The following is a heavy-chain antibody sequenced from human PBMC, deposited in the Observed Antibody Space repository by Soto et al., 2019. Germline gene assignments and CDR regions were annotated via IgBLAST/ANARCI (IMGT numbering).Heavy chain of an antibody. CDR1: GFTFSSYG. Sequence: GGSLRLSCAASGFTFSSYGMHWVRQAPGKGLEWVAVISYDGSNKYYADSVKGRFTISRDNSKNTLYLQMNSLRAEDTAVYYCAKPLEQQVGRHGMDVWGQGTAVTVSS. J-gene: IGHJ6*02. D-gene: IGHD6-13*01. V-gene: IGHV3-30*18. CDR3: AKPLEQQVGRHGMDV. CDR2: ISYDGSNK.